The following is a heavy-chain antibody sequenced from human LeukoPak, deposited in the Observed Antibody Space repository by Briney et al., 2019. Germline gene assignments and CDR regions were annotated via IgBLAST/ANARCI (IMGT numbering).Heavy chain of an antibody. V-gene: IGHV4-59*01. CDR1: GGSISSYY. Sequence: PSETLSLTCTVSGGSISSYYWSWIRQPPGKGLEWIGYIYYSGSTNYNPSLKSRVTISVDTSKNQFSLKLSSVTAADTAVYYCARGGRGEAANLYYWGQGTLVTVSS. D-gene: IGHD2-15*01. J-gene: IGHJ4*02. CDR2: IYYSGST. CDR3: ARGGRGEAANLYY.